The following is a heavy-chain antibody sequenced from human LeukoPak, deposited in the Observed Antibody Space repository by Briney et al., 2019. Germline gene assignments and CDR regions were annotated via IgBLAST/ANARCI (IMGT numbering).Heavy chain of an antibody. J-gene: IGHJ5*02. CDR3: ARGITVTTFRNYFDP. V-gene: IGHV1-18*04. Sequence: ASVKVSCKASGYTFSIYGISWVRQAPGQGLEWMGWISVYNGDTSYSQKLQGRVTMTTDTSTSTAYMELRSLRSDDTAVYYCARGITVTTFRNYFDPWGQGTLVTVSS. D-gene: IGHD4-17*01. CDR1: GYTFSIYG. CDR2: ISVYNGDT.